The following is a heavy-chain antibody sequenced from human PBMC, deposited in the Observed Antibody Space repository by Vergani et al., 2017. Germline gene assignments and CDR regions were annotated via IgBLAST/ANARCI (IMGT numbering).Heavy chain of an antibody. CDR2: ISGSGGRT. V-gene: IGHV3-23*01. Sequence: EVQLLESGGGLVQPGGSLRLSCAASGFTFSFYAMCWVRQAPGRGLEWVSTISGSGGRTSYTDSVKGRFTISRDDSKHALYLQLNSLRAEDTAIYYCAKDLEYSGYDSNYFDYWGQGTLVTVSS. D-gene: IGHD5-12*01. CDR3: AKDLEYSGYDSNYFDY. J-gene: IGHJ4*02. CDR1: GFTFSFYA.